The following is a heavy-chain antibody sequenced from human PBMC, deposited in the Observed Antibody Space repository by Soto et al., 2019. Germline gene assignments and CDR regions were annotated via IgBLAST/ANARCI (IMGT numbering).Heavy chain of an antibody. CDR2: ISSNGGST. CDR3: ARDWAAYDILTGYYSLRMRGYYYYGMDV. CDR1: GFTFSSYA. D-gene: IGHD3-9*01. Sequence: GGSLRLSCSASGFTFSSYAMHWVRQAPGKGLEYVSAISSNGGSTYYADSVKGRFTISRDNSKNTLYLQMSSLRAEDTAVYYCARDWAAYDILTGYYSLRMRGYYYYGMDVWGQGTTVTVSS. V-gene: IGHV3-64D*08. J-gene: IGHJ6*02.